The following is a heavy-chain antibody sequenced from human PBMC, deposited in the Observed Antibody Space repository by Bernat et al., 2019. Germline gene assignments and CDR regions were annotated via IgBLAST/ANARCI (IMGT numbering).Heavy chain of an antibody. J-gene: IGHJ6*02. V-gene: IGHV3-33*01. Sequence: VQLVESGGGVVQPGRSLRLSCAASGFTFSSYGMHWVRQAPGKGLEWVAVIWYDGSNKYYADSVKGRFTISRDNSKNTLYLQMNSLRAEDTAVYYCARDPIRRREDYYYGMDVWGQGTTVTVSS. CDR2: IWYDGSNK. D-gene: IGHD2-21*01. CDR1: GFTFSSYG. CDR3: ARDPIRRREDYYYGMDV.